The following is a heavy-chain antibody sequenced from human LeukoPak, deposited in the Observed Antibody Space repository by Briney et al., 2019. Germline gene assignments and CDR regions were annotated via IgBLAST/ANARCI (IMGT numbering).Heavy chain of an antibody. CDR2: INWNSGSI. J-gene: IGHJ4*02. CDR1: GFKFDEYV. V-gene: IGHV3-9*01. D-gene: IGHD3-10*01. Sequence: GGSLRLSCEASGFKFDEYVMHWVRQAPGKGLEWASGINWNSGSIDYADSVKGRFTISRDNAKNFLYVQMNNLRAEDTALYYCAKGTQRGNSGWGYFIDYWGQGTLVTVSS. CDR3: AKGTQRGNSGWGYFIDY.